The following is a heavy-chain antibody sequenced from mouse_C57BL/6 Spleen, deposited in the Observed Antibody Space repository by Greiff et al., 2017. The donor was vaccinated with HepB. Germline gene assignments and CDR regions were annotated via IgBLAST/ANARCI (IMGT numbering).Heavy chain of an antibody. CDR1: GYTFTSYT. D-gene: IGHD1-1*01. CDR3: ARSGDYGSSDGYCDV. CDR2: INPSRGYT. V-gene: IGHV1-4*01. J-gene: IGHJ1*03. Sequence: QVQLQQSGAELARPGASVKMSCKASGYTFTSYTMHWVKQRPGQGLEWIGYINPSRGYTKYNQKFKDKATLTADKSSSTAYMQLSSLTSEDSAVYDCARSGDYGSSDGYCDVWGTGTTVTVSS.